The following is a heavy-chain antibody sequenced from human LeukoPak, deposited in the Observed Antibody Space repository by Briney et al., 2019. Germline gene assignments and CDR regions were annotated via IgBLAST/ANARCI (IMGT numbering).Heavy chain of an antibody. D-gene: IGHD6-19*01. CDR3: ARGSSGQVRY. V-gene: IGHV3-48*04. J-gene: IGHJ4*02. CDR1: GFTVSSNY. Sequence: GGSLRLSCAASGFTVSSNYMNWVRQAPGKGLEWVSYISSSSGMINYADSVKGRFTISRDNAKNSLYLQMNSLRAEDTAVYYCARGSSGQVRYWGQGTLVTVSS. CDR2: ISSSSGMI.